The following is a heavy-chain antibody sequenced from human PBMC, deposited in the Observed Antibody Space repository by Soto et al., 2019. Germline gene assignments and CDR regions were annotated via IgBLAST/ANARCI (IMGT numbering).Heavy chain of an antibody. CDR1: GFSFNDFG. CDR3: ARENAPPYFDY. Sequence: QPGGSLRLSCAASGFSFNDFGMHWVRQAPGKGLEWVAVIWYGGKKTNYVDSVKGRFIISRDISKNMVYLQMNSLRDEDTAVYYCARENAPPYFDYWGQGTLVTVS. V-gene: IGHV3-33*01. D-gene: IGHD2-2*01. J-gene: IGHJ4*02. CDR2: IWYGGKKT.